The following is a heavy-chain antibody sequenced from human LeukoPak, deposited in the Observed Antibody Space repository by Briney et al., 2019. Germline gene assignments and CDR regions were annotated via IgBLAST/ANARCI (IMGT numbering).Heavy chain of an antibody. J-gene: IGHJ4*02. V-gene: IGHV3-23*01. Sequence: GGSLRLSCAASGFTFSSYAMSWVHQAPGKGLEWVSTISGYGVTTYYADSVKGRFTISRDNSKNTLYLQMNSLRAEDTAVYYCARSGLSRFGFWGQGSLVTVSS. D-gene: IGHD2/OR15-2a*01. CDR2: ISGYGVTT. CDR1: GFTFSSYA. CDR3: ARSGLSRFGF.